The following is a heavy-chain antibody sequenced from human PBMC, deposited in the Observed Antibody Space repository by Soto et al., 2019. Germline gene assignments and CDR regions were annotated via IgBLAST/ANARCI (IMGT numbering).Heavy chain of an antibody. Sequence: GGSLRFSCAASGFTFSSYDMHWVRQATGKGLEWVSAIGTAGDTYYPGSVKGRFTISRENAKNSLYLQMNSLRAEDTAVYYCARRQQLDNYYYGMEVWGQGTTVTVSS. CDR3: ARRQQLDNYYYGMEV. J-gene: IGHJ6*02. CDR2: IGTAGDT. D-gene: IGHD6-13*01. CDR1: GFTFSSYD. V-gene: IGHV3-13*01.